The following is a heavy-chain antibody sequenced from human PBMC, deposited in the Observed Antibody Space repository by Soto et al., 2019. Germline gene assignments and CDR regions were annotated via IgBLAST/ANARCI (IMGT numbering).Heavy chain of an antibody. CDR1: GGSFSGYY. V-gene: IGHV4-34*01. CDR3: ERWIVVVPAAFDY. CDR2: INHSGST. D-gene: IGHD2-2*01. Sequence: SETLSLTCAVYGGSFSGYYWSWIRQPPGKGLEWIGEINHSGSTNYNPSLKSRVTISVDTSKNQFSLKLSSVTAADTAVYYCERWIVVVPAAFDYWGQGPWLPVPS. J-gene: IGHJ4*02.